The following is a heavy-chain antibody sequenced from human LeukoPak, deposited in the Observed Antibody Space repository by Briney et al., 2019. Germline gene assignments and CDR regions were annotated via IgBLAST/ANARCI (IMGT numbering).Heavy chain of an antibody. Sequence: SETLSLTCAVSGGSISSSNWWSWVRQPPGKGLEWIGEINPSGNSNYNPSLKSRVTLSVDTSKNQFSLKLTSVTAADTAVYYCARVRGAVAVDYWGHGSLVTVSS. CDR3: ARVRGAVAVDY. J-gene: IGHJ4*01. V-gene: IGHV4-4*02. CDR1: GGSISSSNW. CDR2: INPSGNS. D-gene: IGHD6-19*01.